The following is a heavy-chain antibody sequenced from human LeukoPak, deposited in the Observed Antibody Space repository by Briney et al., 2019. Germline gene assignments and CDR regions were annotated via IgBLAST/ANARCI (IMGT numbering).Heavy chain of an antibody. V-gene: IGHV3-73*01. CDR2: IRSKTNKYAT. Sequence: GGSLRLSCAASGFTFSGSAMHWVRQASGKGLEWVGRIRSKTNKYATAYAASVKGRFTISRDDSKNTAYLQMNSLKTEDTAVYYCTRAPFAKQDINWLDPWGQGTLVTVSS. CDR3: TRAPFAKQDINWLDP. J-gene: IGHJ5*02. D-gene: IGHD2-21*01. CDR1: GFTFSGSA.